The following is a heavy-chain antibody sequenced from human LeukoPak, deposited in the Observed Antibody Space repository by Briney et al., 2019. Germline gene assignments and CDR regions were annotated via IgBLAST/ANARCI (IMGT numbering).Heavy chain of an antibody. V-gene: IGHV3-30*18. D-gene: IGHD6-19*01. Sequence: PGGSLRLSCAASGFTFSSCGMHWVRQAPGKGLEWVAVISYDGSNKYYADSVKGRFTISRDNSKNTLYLQMNSLRAEDTAVYYCAKEKGSGWYLYYFDYWGQGTLVTVSS. CDR1: GFTFSSCG. CDR3: AKEKGSGWYLYYFDY. J-gene: IGHJ4*02. CDR2: ISYDGSNK.